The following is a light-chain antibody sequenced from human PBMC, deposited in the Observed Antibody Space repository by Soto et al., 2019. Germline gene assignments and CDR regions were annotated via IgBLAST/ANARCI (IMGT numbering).Light chain of an antibody. Sequence: EIVLTQSPGTLSLSPGERATLSCRASHSVSSSYLAWYQQKPGQAPRLLIYGASIRATVIPDRFSGSGSGTDFTLTISRLEPEDFAVYYCQQYGSSPPITFGQGTRLEIK. CDR1: HSVSSSY. V-gene: IGKV3-20*01. CDR3: QQYGSSPPIT. J-gene: IGKJ5*01. CDR2: GAS.